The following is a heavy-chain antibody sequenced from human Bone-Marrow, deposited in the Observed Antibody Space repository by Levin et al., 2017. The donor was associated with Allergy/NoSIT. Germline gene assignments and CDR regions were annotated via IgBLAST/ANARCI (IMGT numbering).Heavy chain of an antibody. CDR3: ARGLEYSGLP. J-gene: IGHJ5*02. Sequence: TGGSLRLSCAASGFTFSTYSMNWVRQAPGKGLDWVPSITSSSSYIYYADSVKGRFTISRDNAKNSLYLQMNSLRVEDTAVYYCARGLEYSGLPWGQGTLVTVSS. D-gene: IGHD5-12*01. CDR2: ITSSSSYI. CDR1: GFTFSTYS. V-gene: IGHV3-21*01.